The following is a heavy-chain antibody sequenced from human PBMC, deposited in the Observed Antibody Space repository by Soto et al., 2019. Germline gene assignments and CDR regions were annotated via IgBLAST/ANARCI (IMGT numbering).Heavy chain of an antibody. CDR1: GGSFSGYY. Sequence: QVQLQQWGAGLLKPSETLSLTCAVYGGSFSGYYWSWIRQPPGKGLEWIGEINHSGSTNYNPSLKSRVTISVDTSSNQCSLKLSSVTAAYTAVYYFAIGKKSRHIVVVTACYYYYGMDVWGQGTTVTVSS. J-gene: IGHJ6*02. V-gene: IGHV4-34*01. D-gene: IGHD2-21*02. CDR2: INHSGST. CDR3: AIGKKSRHIVVVTACYYYYGMDV.